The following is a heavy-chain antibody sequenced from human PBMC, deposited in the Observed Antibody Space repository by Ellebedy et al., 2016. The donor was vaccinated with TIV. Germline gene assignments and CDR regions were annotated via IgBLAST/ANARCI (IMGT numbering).Heavy chain of an antibody. J-gene: IGHJ6*02. CDR3: ASFYGFXWVEYNYHGMDV. V-gene: IGHV4-59*05. Sequence: MPSETLSLTCTVSGGXXXSYXXXFFXXXPGKAXGWIGSIYYSGSTYYNPSLKSRVTIPVDPSNNQFSLKLSSVTAADTAVYYCASFYGFXWVEYNYHGMDVWGQGTTVTVSS. D-gene: IGHD4-17*01. CDR1: GGXXXSYX. CDR2: IYYSGST.